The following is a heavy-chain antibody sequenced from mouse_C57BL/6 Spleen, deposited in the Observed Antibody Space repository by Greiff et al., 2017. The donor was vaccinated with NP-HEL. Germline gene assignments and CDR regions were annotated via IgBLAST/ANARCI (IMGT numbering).Heavy chain of an antibody. CDR2: IDPSDSYT. CDR3: ARHSSGTGFDY. D-gene: IGHD3-2*02. Sequence: QVQLQQPGAELVMPGASVKLSCKASGYTFTSYWMHWVKQRPGQGLEWIGEIDPSDSYTNYNQKFKGKSTLTVDKSSSTAYMQLSSLTSEDSAVYYCARHSSGTGFDYWGQGTTLTVSS. J-gene: IGHJ2*01. V-gene: IGHV1-69*01. CDR1: GYTFTSYW.